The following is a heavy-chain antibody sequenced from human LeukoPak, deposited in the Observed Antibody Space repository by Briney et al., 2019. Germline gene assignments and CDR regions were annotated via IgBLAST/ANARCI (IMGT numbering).Heavy chain of an antibody. D-gene: IGHD6-19*01. CDR1: GFTFNTEA. J-gene: IGHJ4*02. V-gene: IGHV3-23*01. CDR2: IGDSGGTT. CDR3: AKGLGFLPQFDY. Sequence: QTGVSLRLSCAASGFTFNTEAMTWVRQGPGKGLEWVSTIGDSGGTTYYEDSVQGRFTISRDNSKNTVYLQMNSLRAEDTALYYCAKGLGFLPQFDYWGQGTLVAVSS.